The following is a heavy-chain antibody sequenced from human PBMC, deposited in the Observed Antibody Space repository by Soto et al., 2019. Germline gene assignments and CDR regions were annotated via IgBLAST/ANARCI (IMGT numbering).Heavy chain of an antibody. CDR1: GFTFSSYA. Sequence: EVQLLESGGGLVQPGGSLRLSCAASGFTFSSYAMTWVRQAPGKGLESVSTISGSGATTHYADSVKGRFTISRDNSKNTLCLQMNSLRAEDTAVYYCAKDWVYCSGGSCPRPFDYWGQGTLVTVSS. D-gene: IGHD2-15*01. V-gene: IGHV3-23*01. CDR3: AKDWVYCSGGSCPRPFDY. J-gene: IGHJ4*02. CDR2: ISGSGATT.